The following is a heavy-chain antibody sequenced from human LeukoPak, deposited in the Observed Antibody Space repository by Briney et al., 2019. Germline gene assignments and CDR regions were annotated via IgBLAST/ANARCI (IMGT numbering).Heavy chain of an antibody. CDR3: ARVSIAARRFDY. CDR2: IYHSGST. Sequence: SETLSLTCTVSGYSISSGYYWGWIRQPPGKGLEWIGSIYHSGSTYYNPSLKSRVTISVDTSKNQFSLKLSSVTAADTAVYYCARVSIAARRFDYWGREPWSPSPQ. J-gene: IGHJ4*02. CDR1: GYSISSGYY. D-gene: IGHD6-6*01. V-gene: IGHV4-38-2*02.